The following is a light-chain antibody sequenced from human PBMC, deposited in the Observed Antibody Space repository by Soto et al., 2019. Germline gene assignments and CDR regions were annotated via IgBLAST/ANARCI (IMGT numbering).Light chain of an antibody. CDR3: SSYTSSNTPVV. CDR2: EVS. V-gene: IGLV2-14*01. J-gene: IGLJ2*01. Sequence: QSVLTQPASVSGFPGQSITISCTGTSSDVGGYNYVSWYQQHPGKAPKLMIYEVSNWPSGVSNRFSGSKSGNTASLTISGLQAEDEADYYCSSYTSSNTPVVFGGGTKLTVL. CDR1: SSDVGGYNY.